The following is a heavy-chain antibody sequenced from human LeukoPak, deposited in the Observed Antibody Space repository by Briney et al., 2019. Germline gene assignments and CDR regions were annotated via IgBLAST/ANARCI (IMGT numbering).Heavy chain of an antibody. CDR3: ARDPQGYSSGWYYRLLSSTKRDDY. Sequence: PSETLSLTCAVYGGSFSGYYWSWIRQPPGKGLEWIGEINHSGSTNYNPSLKSRVTISVDTSKNQFSLKLSSVTAADTAVYYCARDPQGYSSGWYYRLLSSTKRDDYWGQGTLVTVSS. J-gene: IGHJ4*02. CDR2: INHSGST. D-gene: IGHD6-19*01. CDR1: GGSFSGYY. V-gene: IGHV4-34*01.